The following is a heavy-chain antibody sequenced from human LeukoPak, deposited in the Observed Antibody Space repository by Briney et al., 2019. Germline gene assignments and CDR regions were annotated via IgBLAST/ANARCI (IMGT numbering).Heavy chain of an antibody. J-gene: IGHJ4*02. D-gene: IGHD3-10*01. CDR2: ISYDGSNK. CDR3: AKDPGFGEFPPDY. V-gene: IGHV3-30*18. Sequence: GGSLRLCCAASGFTFSSYGMHWVRQAAGKGLEWVAVISYDGSNKYYADSVKGRFTISRDNSKNTLYLQMNSLRAEDTAVYYCAKDPGFGEFPPDYWGQGTLVTVSS. CDR1: GFTFSSYG.